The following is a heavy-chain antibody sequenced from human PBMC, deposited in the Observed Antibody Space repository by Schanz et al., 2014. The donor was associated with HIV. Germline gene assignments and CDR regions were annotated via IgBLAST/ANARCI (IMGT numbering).Heavy chain of an antibody. CDR2: INSDGRFI. J-gene: IGHJ6*02. D-gene: IGHD5-18*01. Sequence: EVQLVESGGGLVQPGGSLRLSCEASGFTFNNYWMHWVRQVTGKGLVWVSRINSDGRFINYADSVKGRFTISRDNSKNTLYLQMNSLRAEDTAVYYCARDAASHSYGSTMDVWGQGTTVTVSS. CDR3: ARDAASHSYGSTMDV. CDR1: GFTFNNYW. V-gene: IGHV3-74*01.